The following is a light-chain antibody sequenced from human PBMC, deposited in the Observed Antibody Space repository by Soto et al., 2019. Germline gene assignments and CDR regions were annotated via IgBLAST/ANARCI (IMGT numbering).Light chain of an antibody. CDR3: AAWDDNLNGVV. V-gene: IGLV1-44*01. CDR1: SSNIGSNY. CDR2: SDN. Sequence: QSVLTQPPSASGTPGQRVTISCSGSSSNIGSNYVYWYQQLPGTAPKLLIYSDNQRPSGVPDRISGSKSGTSASLAISGLQSEDEAEFYCAAWDDNLNGVVFGGGTKLTVL. J-gene: IGLJ2*01.